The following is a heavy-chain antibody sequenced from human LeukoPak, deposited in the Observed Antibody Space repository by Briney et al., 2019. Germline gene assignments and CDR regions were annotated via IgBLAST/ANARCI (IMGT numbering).Heavy chain of an antibody. V-gene: IGHV1-24*01. CDR3: TTSRRFYYGSGTFQY. J-gene: IGHJ1*01. D-gene: IGHD3-10*01. CDR2: LDPVDGET. CDR1: GYTLNALS. Sequence: ASVKVSCKASGYTLNALSIHWVRQAPGKGLEWMGGLDPVDGETIYAQRSQGRVTMTEDTSTDTAYLDLRSLRSDDTAVYYCTTSRRFYYGSGTFQYWGQGTLLTVSS.